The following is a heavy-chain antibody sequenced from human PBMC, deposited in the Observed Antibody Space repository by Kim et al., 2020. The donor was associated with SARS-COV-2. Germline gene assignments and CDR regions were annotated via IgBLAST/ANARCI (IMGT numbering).Heavy chain of an antibody. CDR2: VSASGDST. CDR1: GFIFSSFA. J-gene: IGHJ4*02. CDR3: AKGRWCDS. Sequence: GGSLRLFCAASGFIFSSFAMSWVRQAPGKGLEWVSTVSASGDSTYYADSVKGRFTISRDNSKNSVFLQMDSLRVEDTAVSYCAKGRWCDSWGQGTLVTV. V-gene: IGHV3-23*01. D-gene: IGHD2-21*01.